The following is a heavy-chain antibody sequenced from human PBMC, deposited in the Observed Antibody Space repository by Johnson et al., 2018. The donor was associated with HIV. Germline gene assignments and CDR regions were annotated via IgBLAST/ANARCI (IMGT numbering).Heavy chain of an antibody. J-gene: IGHJ3*02. D-gene: IGHD1-26*01. CDR3: ARDQGWELLNDAFDI. CDR2: ISYDGSNQ. CDR1: GFLFSRYA. V-gene: IGHV3-30*04. Sequence: QVQLVESGGGVVRPGGSLRLSCAASGFLFSRYAMHWVRQAPGKGLEWVAVISYDGSNQYYADSVKGRFTISRDNSKNTLYLQRNRLRAEDTAVYYCARDQGWELLNDAFDIWGQGTMVTVSS.